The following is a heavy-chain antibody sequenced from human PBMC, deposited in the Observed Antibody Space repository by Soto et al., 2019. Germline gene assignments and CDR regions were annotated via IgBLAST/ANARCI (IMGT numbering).Heavy chain of an antibody. CDR3: ARHGSGSYFDY. CDR2: INSDGRST. D-gene: IGHD3-10*01. CDR1: GFPFSNYW. Sequence: DVQLVESGGGLVQPGGSLRLSCAASGFPFSNYWIHWVRQAPGKGLVWVSRINSDGRSTTYADSVKGRFTISRDNAKDTLYLQMNSLRAEDTAVYYCARHGSGSYFDYWGQGTLVTVYS. J-gene: IGHJ4*02. V-gene: IGHV3-74*01.